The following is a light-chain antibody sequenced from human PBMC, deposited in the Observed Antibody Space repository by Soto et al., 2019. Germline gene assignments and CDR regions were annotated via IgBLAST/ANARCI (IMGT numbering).Light chain of an antibody. CDR3: QQYTGPPTT. CDR2: AAS. V-gene: IGKV3-20*01. Sequence: EIVLTQSPDPLSLSPVATVTLSCRASPSVSSSFLAWYQQKPGQAPRLLIFAASSRAAGIPGRFSGTGSGTDFTLTITSLEPEDSAVYFCQQYTGPPTTFGQGTRLEIK. J-gene: IGKJ5*01. CDR1: PSVSSSF.